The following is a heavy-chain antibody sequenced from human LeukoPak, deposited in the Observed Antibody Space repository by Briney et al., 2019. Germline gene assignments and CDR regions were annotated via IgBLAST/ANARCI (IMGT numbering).Heavy chain of an antibody. CDR1: GGSISSSGFY. D-gene: IGHD1-26*01. V-gene: IGHV4-39*07. CDR2: IYYNGNT. Sequence: SETLSLTCTVSGGSISSSGFYWGWIRQPPGKGLEWIGNIYYNGNTYYNPSLKSRVTISLDTSKNQFSLKLISVTAADTAVYYCASLYSGSYSGTYYYYYMDVWGKGTTVTVSS. J-gene: IGHJ6*03. CDR3: ASLYSGSYSGTYYYYYMDV.